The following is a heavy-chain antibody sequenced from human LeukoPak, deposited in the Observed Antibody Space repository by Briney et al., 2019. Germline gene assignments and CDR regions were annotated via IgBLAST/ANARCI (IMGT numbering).Heavy chain of an antibody. CDR3: ASRFFYDSSGHRPGWFDP. CDR1: GGSFSGYY. J-gene: IGHJ5*02. Sequence: SETLSLTCAVYGGSFSGYYWSWIRQPPGKGLEWIGEVNHSGSTNYNPSLKSRVTISVDTSKNQFSLKLSSVTAADTAVYYCASRFFYDSSGHRPGWFDPWGQGTLVTVSS. D-gene: IGHD3-22*01. V-gene: IGHV4-34*01. CDR2: VNHSGST.